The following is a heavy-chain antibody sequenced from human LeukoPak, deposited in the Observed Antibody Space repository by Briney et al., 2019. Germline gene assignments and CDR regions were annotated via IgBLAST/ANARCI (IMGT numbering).Heavy chain of an antibody. Sequence: PSETLSLTCAVSGYSISSGYYWGWIRQSPGKGLEWIGSIYHSGSTYYNPSLKSRVTISVDTSKTQFSLKLNSAPAADTAVYSCARVYSSGYYYYFDYWGQGTLVTVSS. CDR1: GYSISSGYY. D-gene: IGHD3-22*01. V-gene: IGHV4-38-2*01. J-gene: IGHJ4*02. CDR3: ARVYSSGYYYYFDY. CDR2: IYHSGST.